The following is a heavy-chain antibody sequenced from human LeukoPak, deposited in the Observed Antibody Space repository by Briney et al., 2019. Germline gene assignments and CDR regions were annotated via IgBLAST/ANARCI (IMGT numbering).Heavy chain of an antibody. CDR2: MNPNSGNT. V-gene: IGHV1-8*01. CDR3: ARRRRWSSTSCCWFDP. Sequence: SVKVSCKASGYTFTSYDINWVRQATGQGLGWMGWMNPNSGNTGYAQKFQGRVTMTRNTSISTAYMELSSLRSEDTAVYYCARRRRWSSTSCCWFDPWGQGTLVTVSS. J-gene: IGHJ5*02. CDR1: GYTFTSYD. D-gene: IGHD2-2*01.